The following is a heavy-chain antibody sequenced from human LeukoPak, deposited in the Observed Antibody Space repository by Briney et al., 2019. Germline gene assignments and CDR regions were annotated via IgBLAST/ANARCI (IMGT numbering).Heavy chain of an antibody. CDR2: VYRDGRT. CDR3: ARNGGNSDVVD. D-gene: IGHD4-23*01. CDR1: GGSITSTNW. Sequence: SGTLSLTCAVSGGSITSTNWWTWVRPPPGKGLEWIGEVYRDGRTNYNSSLKSRVTISVDKSRNQFSLKLNSVTAADTAVYYCARNGGNSDVVDWGQGTLVTVS. V-gene: IGHV4-4*02. J-gene: IGHJ4*02.